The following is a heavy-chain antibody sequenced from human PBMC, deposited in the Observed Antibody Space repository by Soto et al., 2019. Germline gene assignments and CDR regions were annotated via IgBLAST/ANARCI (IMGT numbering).Heavy chain of an antibody. CDR3: TRGLAAGDY. V-gene: IGHV1-46*03. Sequence: QVQLVQPGAEVKKPGASVKFSCKASGYIFTNFYIHWVRQAPGQGLEWIGIINPNGGSTNYAQNFKGRVPMTRDTSTRTVYMALSSLRSEDTAVYYCTRGLAAGDYLGQGTLITVSS. CDR1: GYIFTNFY. D-gene: IGHD6-6*01. J-gene: IGHJ4*02. CDR2: INPNGGST.